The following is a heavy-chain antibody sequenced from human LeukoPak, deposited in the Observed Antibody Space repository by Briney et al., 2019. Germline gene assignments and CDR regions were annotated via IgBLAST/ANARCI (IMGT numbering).Heavy chain of an antibody. V-gene: IGHV3-7*01. J-gene: IGHJ5*02. CDR2: IKQDGSEK. CDR3: ARLNVLRFLEWLSTVVSWFDP. D-gene: IGHD3-3*01. CDR1: GFTFSSYW. Sequence: PGGSLRLSCAASGFTFSSYWMSWVRQAPGKGLEWVANIKQDGSEKYYVDSVKGRFTISRDNAKNSLYLQTNSLRAEDTAVYYCARLNVLRFLEWLSTVVSWFDPWGQGTLVTVSS.